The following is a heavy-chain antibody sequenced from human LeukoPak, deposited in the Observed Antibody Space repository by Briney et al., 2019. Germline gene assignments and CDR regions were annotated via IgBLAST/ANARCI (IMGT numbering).Heavy chain of an antibody. D-gene: IGHD3-3*01. CDR2: IYYSGTS. CDR1: GGSVSSSTYH. V-gene: IGHV4-39*07. Sequence: SETLSLTCTVSGGSVSSSTYHWGWIRQPPGKGLEWIASIYYSGTSYYRPSLESRVTISVDTSKNQFSLTMNSLSAADTAVYFCARERQSTMEDWGQGILVTVSS. CDR3: ARERQSTMED. J-gene: IGHJ4*02.